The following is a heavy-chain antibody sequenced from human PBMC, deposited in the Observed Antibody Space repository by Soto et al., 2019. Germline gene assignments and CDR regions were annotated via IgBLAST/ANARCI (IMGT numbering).Heavy chain of an antibody. CDR2: ISAYNGNT. V-gene: IGHV1-18*01. D-gene: IGHD2-15*01. J-gene: IGHJ6*02. CDR1: GYTFTSYG. CDR3: ARFSGGSYNTYYFYYGMDV. Sequence: QVQLVQSGAEVKKPGASVKVSCKASGYTFTSYGISWVRQAPGQGLDWMGWISAYNGNTKYAQDLQGRVTMTTDPSTSTAYMELRSLRSDDTAVYYCARFSGGSYNTYYFYYGMDVWGQGTTVTVSS.